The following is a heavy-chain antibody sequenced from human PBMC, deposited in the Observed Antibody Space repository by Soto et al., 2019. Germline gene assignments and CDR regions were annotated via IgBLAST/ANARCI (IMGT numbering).Heavy chain of an antibody. CDR2: ISAYNGNT. V-gene: IGHV1-18*04. CDR3: ARDYDILTGYNYYYGMDV. J-gene: IGHJ6*02. CDR1: GYTFTSYG. D-gene: IGHD3-9*01. Sequence: AGSVKVSCKASGYTFTSYGISWVRQAPGQGLEWMGWISAYNGNTNYAQKLQGRVTMTTDTSTSTAYMELRSLRSDDTAVYYCARDYDILTGYNYYYGMDVWGQGTTVTVSS.